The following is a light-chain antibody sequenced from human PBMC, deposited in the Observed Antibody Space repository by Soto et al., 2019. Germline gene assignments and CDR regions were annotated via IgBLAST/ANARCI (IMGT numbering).Light chain of an antibody. CDR1: QSVSSN. CDR3: EQYNNWWR. CDR2: GAS. J-gene: IGKJ1*01. V-gene: IGKV3-15*01. Sequence: EIVMTQSPATLSVSPGERATLSCRASQSVSSNFAWYQQKPGQAPRLLIYGASTRATGIPTRFSGSGSGTEFTLTISSLQSEDFAVYYCEQYNNWWRFGQGTNVEIK.